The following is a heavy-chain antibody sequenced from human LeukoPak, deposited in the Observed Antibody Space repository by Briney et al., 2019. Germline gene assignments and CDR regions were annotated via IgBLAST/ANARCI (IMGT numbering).Heavy chain of an antibody. J-gene: IGHJ4*02. D-gene: IGHD3-22*01. CDR2: IYYSGST. CDR3: ARGGYYYDSSGYIH. V-gene: IGHV4-30-4*01. Sequence: SETLSLTCTVSGGSISSGDYYWSWIRQPPGKGLEWIGYIYYSGSTYYNPSLKSRVTISVDTSKNQFSLKLSSVTAADTAVYYCARGGYYYDSSGYIHWGQGTLVTVSS. CDR1: GGSISSGDYY.